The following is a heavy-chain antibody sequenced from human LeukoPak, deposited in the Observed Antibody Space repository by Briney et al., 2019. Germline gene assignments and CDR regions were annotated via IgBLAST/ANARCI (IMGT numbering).Heavy chain of an antibody. CDR1: GGSISSSSYY. J-gene: IGHJ3*02. CDR3: ARDIPATI. V-gene: IGHV4-39*02. Sequence: PSETLSLTCTVSGGSISSSSYYWGWIRQPPGKGLEWIGSIYYSGTTYYNPSLKSRVTISVDTSKNQFSLDLSSVTAADTAVYYCARDIPATIWGQGTMVTVSS. CDR2: IYYSGTT.